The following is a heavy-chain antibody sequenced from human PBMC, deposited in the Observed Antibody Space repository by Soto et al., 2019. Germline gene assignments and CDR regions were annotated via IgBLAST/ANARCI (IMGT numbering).Heavy chain of an antibody. V-gene: IGHV3-9*01. J-gene: IGHJ4*02. CDR2: ISWNSGSI. D-gene: IGHD6-6*01. Sequence: SLRLSCAASGFTFDDYAMHWVRQAPGKGLEWVSGISWNSGSIGYADSVKGRFTISRDNAKNSLYLQMNSLRAEDTALYYCAKDRYSSSSLYYFDYWGQGTLVTVSS. CDR3: AKDRYSSSSLYYFDY. CDR1: GFTFDDYA.